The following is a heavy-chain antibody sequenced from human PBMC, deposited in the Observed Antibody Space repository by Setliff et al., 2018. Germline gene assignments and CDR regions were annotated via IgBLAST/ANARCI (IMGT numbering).Heavy chain of an antibody. CDR1: GYTFSDYY. Sequence: ASVKVSCKTSGYTFSDYYIHWVRQAPGQGLEWMGWINPNRGGTNYARKFEGRVTVTRDTSISTAYMELSRLRYDDTAIYYCARDGSSVIRFLEWSHKDYYYMDVWGKGTTVTVSS. CDR2: INPNRGGT. J-gene: IGHJ6*03. CDR3: ARDGSSVIRFLEWSHKDYYYMDV. D-gene: IGHD3-3*01. V-gene: IGHV1-2*02.